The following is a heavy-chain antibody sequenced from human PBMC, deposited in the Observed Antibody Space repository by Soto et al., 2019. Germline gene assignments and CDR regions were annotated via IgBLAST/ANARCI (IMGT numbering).Heavy chain of an antibody. CDR1: GFTFSAYW. D-gene: IGHD3-16*02. J-gene: IGHJ4*02. V-gene: IGHV3-74*01. CDR3: TRDYRYGSDS. CDR2: IKGDGSGT. Sequence: GGSLRLSCAASGFTFSAYWMHWVRQPAGKGLVWVSRIKGDGSGTTYADSVKGRFTISRDNAKNTLYLQMNSLRVEDTAVYYCTRDYRYGSDSWGQGTLVTVSS.